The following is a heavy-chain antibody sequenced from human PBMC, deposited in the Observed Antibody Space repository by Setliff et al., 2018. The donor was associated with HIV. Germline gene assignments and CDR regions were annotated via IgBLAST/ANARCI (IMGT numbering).Heavy chain of an antibody. V-gene: IGHV1-69*13. CDR2: IIPIFGTA. D-gene: IGHD6-19*01. CDR1: GGTFSSYA. Sequence: RASVKVSCKASGGTFSSYAISWVRQAPGQGLEWMGGIIPIFGTANYAQKFQGRVTITADESTSTAYMELSSLRSEDTAVYYCARDRYSSGWSWFDPWGQGTLVTVSS. J-gene: IGHJ5*02. CDR3: ARDRYSSGWSWFDP.